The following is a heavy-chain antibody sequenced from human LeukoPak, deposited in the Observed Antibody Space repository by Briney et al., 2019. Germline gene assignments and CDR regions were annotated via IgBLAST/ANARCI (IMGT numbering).Heavy chain of an antibody. J-gene: IGHJ4*02. V-gene: IGHV4-30-4*08. CDR2: IYYSGST. D-gene: IGHD6-6*01. CDR3: ARDRETIAALDY. CDR1: GGSISSGDYY. Sequence: SETLSLTCTVSGGSISSGDYYWSWIRQPPGKGLEWIGYIYYSGSTYYNPSLKSRVTISLDRSKNQFSLKLSSVTAADTAVYYCARDRETIAALDYWGQGTLVTVSS.